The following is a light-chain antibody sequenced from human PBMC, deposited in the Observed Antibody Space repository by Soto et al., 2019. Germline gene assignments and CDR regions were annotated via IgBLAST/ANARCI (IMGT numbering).Light chain of an antibody. V-gene: IGKV3-15*01. CDR3: QQYNNWPPMYT. J-gene: IGKJ2*01. Sequence: DIVMTQSPATLSVSPGERATLSCRASQSVSSNLAWYQQKPGQAPRLLIYGASTRATGIPARFSGSGSGTDMTLNISSLQPVVFALYYCQQYNNWPPMYTFGQGTKLEIK. CDR1: QSVSSN. CDR2: GAS.